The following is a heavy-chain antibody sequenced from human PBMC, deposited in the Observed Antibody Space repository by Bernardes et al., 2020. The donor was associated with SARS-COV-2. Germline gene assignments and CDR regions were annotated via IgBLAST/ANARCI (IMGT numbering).Heavy chain of an antibody. CDR2: IYYSGST. V-gene: IGHV4-59*08. CDR3: ARKIAASTTGFDY. D-gene: IGHD6-13*01. Sequence: SETLSLTCTVSGGSISSYYWNWIRLPPGKGLEWIGYIYYSGSTNYNPSLKSRVTISVDTSKNQFSLNLNSVTAADTAVYFCARKIAASTTGFDYWGKGTLVTVSS. J-gene: IGHJ4*02. CDR1: GGSISSYY.